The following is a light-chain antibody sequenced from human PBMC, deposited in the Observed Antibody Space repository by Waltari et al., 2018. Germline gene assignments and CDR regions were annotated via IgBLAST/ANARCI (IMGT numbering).Light chain of an antibody. Sequence: DIQMTQSPSSLSASVGDRVTITCRASQNIYNSLAWYQQKPGKAPKLLLYAASRLESGVPSRFSGSESGTEYTLIISGLLTEDFATYYCQQYSGFPPWTFGQGTKVEIK. CDR2: AAS. V-gene: IGKV1-NL1*01. J-gene: IGKJ1*01. CDR3: QQYSGFPPWT. CDR1: QNIYNS.